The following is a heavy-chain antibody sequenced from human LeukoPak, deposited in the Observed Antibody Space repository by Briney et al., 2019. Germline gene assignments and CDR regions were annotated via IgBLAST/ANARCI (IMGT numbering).Heavy chain of an antibody. CDR2: ISGSGGST. CDR3: ARDIIAYSGVFDY. D-gene: IGHD1-26*01. J-gene: IGHJ4*02. V-gene: IGHV3-23*01. CDR1: GFTFSSYA. Sequence: GGSLRLSCAASGFTFSSYAMSWVRQAPGKGLEWVSAISGSGGSTYYADSVKKGRFTISRDNAKNSLFLQMNSLRAEDTAVYYCARDIIAYSGVFDYWGQGTLVTGSS.